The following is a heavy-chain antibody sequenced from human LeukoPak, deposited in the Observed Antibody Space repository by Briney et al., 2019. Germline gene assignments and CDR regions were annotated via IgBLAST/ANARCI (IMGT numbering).Heavy chain of an antibody. CDR2: ISYSGSP. D-gene: IGHD1-26*01. Sequence: PSETLSLTCTVSGDSISSSGHWWGWIRQPPGEGLEWIGSISYSGSPFYNPSLKSRVTISVDTSKNQLSLRLSSVTAADTAVYYCARPSSSGSYYYWGQGTLVTVS. V-gene: IGHV4-39*01. CDR1: GDSISSSGHW. J-gene: IGHJ4*02. CDR3: ARPSSSGSYYY.